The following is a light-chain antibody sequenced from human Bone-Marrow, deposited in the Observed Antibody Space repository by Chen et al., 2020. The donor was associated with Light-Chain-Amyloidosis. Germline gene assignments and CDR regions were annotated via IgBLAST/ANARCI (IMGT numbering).Light chain of an antibody. CDR1: RSNIGSNF. CDR3: AAWDDTVRGVI. J-gene: IGLJ2*01. Sequence: QSVLTQPPSASGTPGQGVSISCSGGRSNIGSNFVYWFQHVPGTAPKLLVSLNDRRPSGDPDRCSGSKCGTAASLAISGLRSEDEGSYYCAAWDDTVRGVIFGGGTKLTVL. CDR2: LND. V-gene: IGLV1-47*01.